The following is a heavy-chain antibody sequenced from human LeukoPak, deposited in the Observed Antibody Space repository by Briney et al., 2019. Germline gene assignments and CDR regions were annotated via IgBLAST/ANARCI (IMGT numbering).Heavy chain of an antibody. J-gene: IGHJ5*02. V-gene: IGHV4-4*02. CDR2: IYHTGST. CDR3: ARGSQYSWWS. CDR1: GGSISSSTHW. D-gene: IGHD2-15*01. Sequence: SETLSLTCTVSGGSISSSTHWWTWVRQPPGEGLEWIGEIYHTGSTNYNPSLKSRVTISVDKSNNQFSLKLNSVTAADTAVYYCARGSQYSWWSWGQGTLVTVSS.